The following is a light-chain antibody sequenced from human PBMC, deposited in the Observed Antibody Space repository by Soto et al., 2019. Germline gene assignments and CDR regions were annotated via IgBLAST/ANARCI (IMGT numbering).Light chain of an antibody. CDR2: EVI. CDR3: ASKAGSSRHVV. CDR1: RSDIGDSNY. J-gene: IGLJ2*01. Sequence: QSVLTQPPSASGSPGQSVTISCTGSRSDIGDSNYVSWYQQHPRKAPKLIISEVINRPSGVPDRFSASKSGNTASLTISGLKAEDEADYYCASKAGSSRHVVFGGGTKLTVL. V-gene: IGLV2-8*01.